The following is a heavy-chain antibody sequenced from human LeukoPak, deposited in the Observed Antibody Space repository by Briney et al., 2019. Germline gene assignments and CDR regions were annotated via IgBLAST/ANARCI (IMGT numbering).Heavy chain of an antibody. J-gene: IGHJ4*02. CDR3: ARQVTAARPSPFDY. D-gene: IGHD6-6*01. CDR1: GYTFTSYA. Sequence: ASVKVSCKASGYTFTSYAMHWVRQAPGQRLEWMGWINAGNGNTKYSQKFQGRVTMTRDTSTSTVYMELSSLRSEDTAVYYCARQVTAARPSPFDYWGQGTLVTVSS. CDR2: INAGNGNT. V-gene: IGHV1-3*01.